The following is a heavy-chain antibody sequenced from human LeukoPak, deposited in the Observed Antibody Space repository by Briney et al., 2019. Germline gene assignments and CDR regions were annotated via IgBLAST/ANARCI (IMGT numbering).Heavy chain of an antibody. CDR1: GFTVSGNS. J-gene: IGHJ4*02. CDR2: IYSGTI. CDR3: ARRAGAYSHPYDY. Sequence: PGGSLRLSCTVSGFTVSGNSMSWVRQAPGKGLEWGSFIYSGTIHYSDSVKARFTISRDNSKNTLYLQMNSLRAEDTAVYYCARRAGAYSHPYDYWGQGTLVTVSS. D-gene: IGHD4/OR15-4a*01. V-gene: IGHV3-53*01.